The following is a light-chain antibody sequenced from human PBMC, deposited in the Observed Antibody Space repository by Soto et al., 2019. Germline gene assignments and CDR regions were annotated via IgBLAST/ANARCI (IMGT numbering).Light chain of an antibody. CDR1: SGSIASNY. V-gene: IGLV6-57*02. Sequence: NFMLTQPHSVSESPRKTVTISCTGSSGSIASNYVQWYQQRPGSAPTTVIYEDNQRPSGVPDRFSGSIDSSSNSASLTISGLKTEDEADYYCQSYDSSNRGVFGGGTELTVL. J-gene: IGLJ2*01. CDR2: EDN. CDR3: QSYDSSNRGV.